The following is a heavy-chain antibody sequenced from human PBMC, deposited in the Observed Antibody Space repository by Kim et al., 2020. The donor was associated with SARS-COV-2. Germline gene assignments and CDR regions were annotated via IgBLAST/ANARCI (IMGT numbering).Heavy chain of an antibody. Sequence: GGSLRLSCAASGFTFSSYSMNWVRQAPGKGLEWVSSISSSSSYIYYADSVKGRFTISRDNAKNSLYLQMNSLRAEDTAVYSCARDWSQYYYGSGRQYVGYDMDVWGQGTTVTVSS. J-gene: IGHJ6*02. D-gene: IGHD3-10*01. CDR3: ARDWSQYYYGSGRQYVGYDMDV. CDR1: GFTFSSYS. V-gene: IGHV3-21*01. CDR2: ISSSSSYI.